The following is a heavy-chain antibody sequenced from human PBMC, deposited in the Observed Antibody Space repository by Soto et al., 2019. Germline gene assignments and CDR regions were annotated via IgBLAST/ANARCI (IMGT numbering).Heavy chain of an antibody. CDR1: GGSFSGYY. Sequence: SETLSLTCAVYGGSFSGYYWSWIRQPPGKGLEWIGEINHSGSTNYNPSLKSRVTISVDTSKNQFSLKLSSVTAADTAVYYCARVGGYHFFDYWGKGTLVTVSS. D-gene: IGHD3-16*02. CDR3: ARVGGYHFFDY. V-gene: IGHV4-34*01. J-gene: IGHJ4*02. CDR2: INHSGST.